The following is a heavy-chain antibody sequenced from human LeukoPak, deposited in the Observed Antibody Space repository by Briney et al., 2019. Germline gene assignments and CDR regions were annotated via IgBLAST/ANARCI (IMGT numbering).Heavy chain of an antibody. CDR3: AADYGSGSLYYGMDV. V-gene: IGHV3-33*01. J-gene: IGHJ6*02. CDR1: GFTFSSYG. D-gene: IGHD3-10*01. CDR2: IWYDGSNK. Sequence: GRSLRLSCAASGFTFSSYGMHWVRQAPGKGLEWVAVIWYDGSNKYYADSVKGRFTISRDNSKNTLYLQMNSLRAEDTAVYYCAADYGSGSLYYGMDVWGQGTTVTVSS.